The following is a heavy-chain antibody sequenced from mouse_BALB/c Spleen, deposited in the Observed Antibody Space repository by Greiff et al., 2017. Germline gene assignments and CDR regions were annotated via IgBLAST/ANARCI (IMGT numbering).Heavy chain of an antibody. D-gene: IGHD2-1*01. CDR1: GFTFSSYG. CDR2: INSNGGST. J-gene: IGHJ4*01. Sequence: DVKLVESGGGLVQPGGSLKLSCAASGFTFSSYGMSWVRQTPDKRLELVATINSNGGSTYYPDSVKGRFTISRDDAKNTLYLQMSSLKSEDTAMYYCARVYGNPYAMDYWGQGTSVTVSS. CDR3: ARVYGNPYAMDY. V-gene: IGHV5-6-3*01.